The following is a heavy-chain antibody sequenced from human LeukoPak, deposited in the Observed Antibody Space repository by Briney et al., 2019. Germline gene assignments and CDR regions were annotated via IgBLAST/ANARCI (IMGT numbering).Heavy chain of an antibody. J-gene: IGHJ1*01. Sequence: GRSLRLSCVASGFTFSSYGMHWVRQAPGKGLEWVAVISYDGSNKYYADSVKGRFTISRDNSKNTLYLQMNSLRAEDTAVYYCARDTSGIAARPTGFQHWGQGTLVTVSS. CDR2: ISYDGSNK. CDR3: ARDTSGIAARPTGFQH. D-gene: IGHD6-6*01. V-gene: IGHV3-30*03. CDR1: GFTFSSYG.